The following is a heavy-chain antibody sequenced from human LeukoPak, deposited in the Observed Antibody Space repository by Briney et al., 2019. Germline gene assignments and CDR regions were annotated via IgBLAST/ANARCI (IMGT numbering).Heavy chain of an antibody. J-gene: IGHJ6*03. Sequence: ASVKVSCKASGYTFTSYDINWVRQATGQGLEWMGWMNPNSGNTGYAQKFQGRVTMTRNTSISTAYLELSSLRSEDTAVYYCASAVFRYYYYYYMDVWGKGTTVTISS. CDR3: ASAVFRYYYYYYMDV. V-gene: IGHV1-8*01. CDR2: MNPNSGNT. CDR1: GYTFTSYD.